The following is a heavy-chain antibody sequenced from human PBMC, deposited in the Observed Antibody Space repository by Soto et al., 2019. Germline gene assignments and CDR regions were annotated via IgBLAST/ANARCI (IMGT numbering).Heavy chain of an antibody. CDR3: ARGGYCSCGSCYPLGGIDV. CDR1: GGTFSSYA. Sequence: QVQLVQSGAEVKKPGSSVKVSCKASGGTFSSYAISWVRQAPGQGLEWMGGIIPIFGTANYAQKFQGRVTITADESTSTAYMELSSLISEDTAVYYCARGGYCSCGSCYPLGGIDVWGQGTTVNVSS. V-gene: IGHV1-69*01. CDR2: IIPIFGTA. J-gene: IGHJ6*02. D-gene: IGHD2-15*01.